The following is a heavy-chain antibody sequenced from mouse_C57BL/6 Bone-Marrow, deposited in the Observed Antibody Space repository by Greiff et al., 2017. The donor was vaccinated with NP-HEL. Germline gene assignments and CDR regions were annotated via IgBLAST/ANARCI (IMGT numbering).Heavy chain of an antibody. CDR3: ARLRRYCDY. CDR2: IYPGDGDT. J-gene: IGHJ2*01. V-gene: IGHV1-82*01. D-gene: IGHD2-12*01. Sequence: QVQLQQSGPELVKPGASVKISCKASGYAFSSSWMNWVKQRPGKGLEWIGRIYPGDGDTNYNGKFKGKATLTADKSSSTAYMQLSSLTSEDSAVYFCARLRRYCDYWGQGTTLTVSS. CDR1: GYAFSSSW.